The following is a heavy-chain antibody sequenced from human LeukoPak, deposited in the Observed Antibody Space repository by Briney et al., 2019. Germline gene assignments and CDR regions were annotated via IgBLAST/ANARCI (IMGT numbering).Heavy chain of an antibody. Sequence: GGSLRLSCAASGFTFSSYSMNWVRQAPGKGLEWVSSISSSSSYIYYADSVKGRFTISRDNAKNSVFLQMSSLTSEDTAVYFCARVDGDLDAFDLWGQGTLVTVSS. CDR2: ISSSSSYI. J-gene: IGHJ3*01. CDR3: ARVDGDLDAFDL. V-gene: IGHV3-21*01. D-gene: IGHD4-17*01. CDR1: GFTFSSYS.